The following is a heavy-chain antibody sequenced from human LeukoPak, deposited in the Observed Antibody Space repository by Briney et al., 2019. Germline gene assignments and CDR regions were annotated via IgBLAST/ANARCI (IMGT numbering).Heavy chain of an antibody. V-gene: IGHV4-31*03. CDR1: GDSINSDGYY. CDR3: ARGGYDSSGSSVYYFYY. CDR2: LYYSGTT. Sequence: PSRTLSLTCTVSGDSINSDGYYWTWIRQPPGKGLEWLGYLYYSGTTYCNPSLKSRVTISVDTSKNQFSLNLSSLTAADTDLYYCARGGYDSSGSSVYYFYYWGQGTLVTVSS. D-gene: IGHD3-22*01. J-gene: IGHJ4*02.